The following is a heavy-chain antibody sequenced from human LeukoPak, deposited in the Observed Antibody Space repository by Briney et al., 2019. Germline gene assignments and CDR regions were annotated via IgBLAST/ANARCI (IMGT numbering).Heavy chain of an antibody. J-gene: IGHJ4*02. CDR3: ARSAR. Sequence: GVSLRLPCAASGFTSGTSWMSWVRQAPGKGLEWVANINQDGSAQYYVDSVKGRFTISRDNAKSSLYLQMNSLRAEDTAVYYCARSARWGQGTLVTVSS. V-gene: IGHV3-7*01. CDR1: GFTSGTSW. CDR2: INQDGSAQ.